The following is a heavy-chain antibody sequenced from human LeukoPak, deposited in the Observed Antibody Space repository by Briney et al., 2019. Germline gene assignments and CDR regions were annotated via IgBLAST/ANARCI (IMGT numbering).Heavy chain of an antibody. CDR3: ASASSAWPYYFNF. V-gene: IGHV4-59*07. J-gene: IGHJ4*02. Sequence: PSDTLSPTCSVSGGSISSFYWSWIRQPPGKGLEWIGYIWHSGSTNYHPSLKSRVTISIDTSKTQFSLKLTSVTAADTAMYYCASASSAWPYYFNFWGQGSLVAVSS. CDR1: GGSISSFY. CDR2: IWHSGST. D-gene: IGHD1-26*01.